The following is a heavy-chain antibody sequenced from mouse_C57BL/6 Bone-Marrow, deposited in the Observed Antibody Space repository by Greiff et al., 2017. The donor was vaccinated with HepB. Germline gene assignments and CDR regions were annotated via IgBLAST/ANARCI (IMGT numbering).Heavy chain of an antibody. CDR1: GYSITSGYY. V-gene: IGHV3-6*01. J-gene: IGHJ2*01. CDR3: ARERGYYGSIYFDY. CDR2: ISYDGSN. Sequence: EVKLMESGPGLVKPSQSLSLTCSVTGYSITSGYYWNWIRQFPGNKLEWMGYISYDGSNNYNPSLKNRISITRDTSKNQFFLKLNSVTTEDTATYYCARERGYYGSIYFDYWGQGTTLTVSS. D-gene: IGHD1-1*01.